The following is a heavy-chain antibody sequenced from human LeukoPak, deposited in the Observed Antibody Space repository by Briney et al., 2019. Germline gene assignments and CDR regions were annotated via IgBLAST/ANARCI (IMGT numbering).Heavy chain of an antibody. J-gene: IGHJ4*02. CDR3: ARVKPAAN. D-gene: IGHD2-2*01. CDR2: INPNSGGA. Sequence: ASVKVSCKASGYTFTAYSIHWVRHAPGQGLEWMGWINPNSGGAKYAQKFQGRVTMTRDTSISTAYMELSRLRSDDTAVYYCARVKPAANWGQGTLVTVSS. CDR1: GYTFTAYS. V-gene: IGHV1-2*02.